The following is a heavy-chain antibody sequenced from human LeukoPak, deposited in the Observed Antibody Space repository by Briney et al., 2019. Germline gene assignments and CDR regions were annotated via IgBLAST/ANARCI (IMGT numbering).Heavy chain of an antibody. Sequence: PGGSLRPSCAASGFTFSGYAMSWVRLAPGKGLEWVSAITAGGDGTYYADSVKGRFTISRDNLKNMVFLQMNSLRAEDTAIYYCAKSHASIWNVYDYWGQGTLVTVSS. CDR3: AKSHASIWNVYDY. V-gene: IGHV3-23*01. CDR1: GFTFSGYA. CDR2: ITAGGDGT. D-gene: IGHD1-1*01. J-gene: IGHJ4*02.